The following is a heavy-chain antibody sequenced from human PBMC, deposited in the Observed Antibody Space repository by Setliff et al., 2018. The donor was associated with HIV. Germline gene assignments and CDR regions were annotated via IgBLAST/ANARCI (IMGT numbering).Heavy chain of an antibody. CDR2: IIPILGIT. CDR3: ARVPAGTAYDK. CDR1: GGTFSNFA. Sequence: SVKVSCKTSGGTFSNFAVSWVRQAPGQRLEWMGAIIPILGITYYAEKFQGKVTITLDESTTTSFMELSSLRSEDTAVYFCARVPAGTAYDKWGQGTLVTVSS. D-gene: IGHD1-7*01. V-gene: IGHV1-69*10. J-gene: IGHJ4*02.